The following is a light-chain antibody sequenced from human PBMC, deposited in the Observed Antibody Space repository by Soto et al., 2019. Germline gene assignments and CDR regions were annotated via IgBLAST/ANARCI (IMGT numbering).Light chain of an antibody. V-gene: IGKV3-20*01. CDR2: GAS. Sequence: EIVLTQSPGTLSLSPGERATLSCRASQSVSNNYLAWYQQKPGQAPRLLIYGASNRATGIPDRFSGSGSGTDFTLTISRLEPEDFAVYYCQQSYRAVTFGQGTRLEIK. J-gene: IGKJ5*01. CDR1: QSVSNNY. CDR3: QQSYRAVT.